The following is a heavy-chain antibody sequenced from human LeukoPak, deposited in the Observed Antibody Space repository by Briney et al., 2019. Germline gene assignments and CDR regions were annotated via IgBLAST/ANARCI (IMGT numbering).Heavy chain of an antibody. V-gene: IGHV3-11*04. Sequence: GGSLRLSCAASGFTFSDYYMSWIRQAPGKGLEWVSYISSSGSTIYYADSVKGRFTISRDSAKNSLYLQMNSLRAEDTAVYYCARDPCSSTSCLDYWGQGTLVTVSS. CDR3: ARDPCSSTSCLDY. D-gene: IGHD2-2*01. J-gene: IGHJ4*02. CDR1: GFTFSDYY. CDR2: ISSSGSTI.